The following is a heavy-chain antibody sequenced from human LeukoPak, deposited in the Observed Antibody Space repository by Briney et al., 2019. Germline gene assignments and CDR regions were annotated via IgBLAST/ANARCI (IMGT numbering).Heavy chain of an antibody. CDR2: ITTEGGGT. V-gene: IGHV3-64*01. CDR3: ARGTGRMDLDY. CDR1: GFTFRSYA. J-gene: IGHJ4*02. Sequence: GGSLRLSCAASGFTFRSYAMHWVRQAPGKGLEYVSAITTEGGGTYYANSVKGRFTISRDNSKNTLYLQMGSLSVEDMAVYYCARGTGRMDLDYWGQGTLVTVSS. D-gene: IGHD2-15*01.